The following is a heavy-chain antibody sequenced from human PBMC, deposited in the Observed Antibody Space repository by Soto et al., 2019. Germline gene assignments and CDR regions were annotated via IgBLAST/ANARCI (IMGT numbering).Heavy chain of an antibody. D-gene: IGHD1-26*01. Sequence: SETLSLTCTVSGDSMTKYYWSWIRQSAGKGLEWIGRICTSGSTNYNPSLKSRVTMSIDTSNKHFSLSLKSVTAADTAVYYCARTVGAAYYFDFWGQGALVTVSS. V-gene: IGHV4-4*07. CDR2: ICTSGST. J-gene: IGHJ4*02. CDR1: GDSMTKYY. CDR3: ARTVGAAYYFDF.